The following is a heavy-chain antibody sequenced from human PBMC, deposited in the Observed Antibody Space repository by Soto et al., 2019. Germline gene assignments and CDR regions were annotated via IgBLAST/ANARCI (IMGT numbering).Heavy chain of an antibody. CDR3: AREIVTAGGNNYFDP. CDR2: VYHTGDT. CDR1: GGTVASSHW. V-gene: IGHV4-4*02. Sequence: QVQLQQSGPRLVKPSGSLSLTCGVSGGTVASSHWWSWVRQSPSRGLEWIGNVYHTGDTNFNPSLQSRGTFSVDKSNNQFSLRLTSLTAADTAVYFCAREIVTAGGNNYFDPWGPGTLVTVSS. J-gene: IGHJ5*02. D-gene: IGHD2-21*02.